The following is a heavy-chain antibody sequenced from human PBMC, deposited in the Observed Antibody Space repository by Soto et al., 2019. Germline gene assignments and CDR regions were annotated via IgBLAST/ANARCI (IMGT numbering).Heavy chain of an antibody. D-gene: IGHD3-22*01. CDR1: GGSFSGYY. CDR2: INHSGST. V-gene: IGHV4-34*01. CDR3: ARGRDDSSPIYDPHWAL. Sequence: SETLSLTCAVYGGSFSGYYWSWIRQPPGKGLEWIGEINHSGSTNYNPSLKSRVTISVDTSKNQFSLKLSSVTAADTAVYYCARGRDDSSPIYDPHWALWGQGTTVTVSS. J-gene: IGHJ6*02.